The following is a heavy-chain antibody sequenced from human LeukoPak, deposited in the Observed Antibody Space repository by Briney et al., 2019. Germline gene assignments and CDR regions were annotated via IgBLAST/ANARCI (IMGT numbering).Heavy chain of an antibody. CDR3: TGAGFYGRGGSCYPLGYNRDA. D-gene: IGHD2-15*01. CDR2: INHSGST. V-gene: IGHV4-34*01. Sequence: SETLSLTCAVYGGSFSGYYWSWIRQPPGKGLEWIGEINHSGSTNYNPSLKSRVTISVDTSKNQFSLKLSSVTAADTAVYYCTGAGFYGRGGSCYPLGYNRDAGGKGTTVTVSS. J-gene: IGHJ6*03. CDR1: GGSFSGYY.